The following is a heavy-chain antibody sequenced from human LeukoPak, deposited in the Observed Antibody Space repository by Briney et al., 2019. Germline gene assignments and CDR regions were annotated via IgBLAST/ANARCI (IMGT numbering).Heavy chain of an antibody. CDR2: ISANGHST. J-gene: IGHJ4*02. V-gene: IGHV3-64*04. Sequence: GGSLRLSCSASGFTFTTCPMHWVRQAPGKGLEYVSAISANGHSTYYADSVKGRFTISRDNSKNTLYLQMNSLSAEDTAVYYCARTFVSGDGYKVGYFDYWGQGTLVTVSS. D-gene: IGHD5-24*01. CDR1: GFTFTTCP. CDR3: ARTFVSGDGYKVGYFDY.